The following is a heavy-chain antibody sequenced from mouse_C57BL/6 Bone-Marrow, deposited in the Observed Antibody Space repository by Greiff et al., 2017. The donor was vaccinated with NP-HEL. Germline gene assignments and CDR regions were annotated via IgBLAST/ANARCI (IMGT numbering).Heavy chain of an antibody. CDR3: ARGDYGSSYKTGVFDY. Sequence: VQLQQSGAELARPGASVKLSCKASGYTFTSYGISWVKQRTGQGLEWIGEIYPRSGNTYYNEKFKGKATLTADKSSSTAYMELRSLTSEDSAVYFCARGDYGSSYKTGVFDYWGQGTTLTVSS. CDR1: GYTFTSYG. J-gene: IGHJ2*01. D-gene: IGHD1-1*01. V-gene: IGHV1-81*01. CDR2: IYPRSGNT.